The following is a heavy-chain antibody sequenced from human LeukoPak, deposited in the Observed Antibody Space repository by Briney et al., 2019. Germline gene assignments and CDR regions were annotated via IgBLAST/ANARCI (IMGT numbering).Heavy chain of an antibody. J-gene: IGHJ5*02. CDR3: ARGPAPDCSSTSCSFDP. V-gene: IGHV4-34*01. D-gene: IGHD2-2*01. CDR1: GGSFSSYY. CDR2: INHSGST. Sequence: SETLSLTCAVYGGSFSSYYWSWIRQPPGKGLEWIGEINHSGSTNYNPSLKSRVTISIDTSKNQFSLKLSSVTAADTAVYYCARGPAPDCSSTSCSFDPWGQGTLVTVSS.